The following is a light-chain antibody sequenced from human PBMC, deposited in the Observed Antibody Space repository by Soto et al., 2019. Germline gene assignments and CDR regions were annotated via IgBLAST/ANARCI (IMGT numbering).Light chain of an antibody. V-gene: IGLV1-40*01. CDR1: SSNIGAGYD. J-gene: IGLJ1*01. Sequence: QSVLTQSPSVSGAPGQRVTISCTGSSSNIGAGYDVHWYQQLPGTAPKLLIFANINRPSGVPDRFSGSKSGTSASLAITGLRAEDEADYYCDSYTSSSTYVFGTGTKLTVL. CDR2: ANI. CDR3: DSYTSSSTYV.